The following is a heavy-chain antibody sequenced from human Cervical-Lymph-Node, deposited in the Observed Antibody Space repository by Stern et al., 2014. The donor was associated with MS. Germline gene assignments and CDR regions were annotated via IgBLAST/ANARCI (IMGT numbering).Heavy chain of an antibody. CDR2: MNTDSGDT. J-gene: IGHJ1*01. Sequence: QVQLGESGAEVRKPGASVRLSCKASGYIFTSDDINWVRQGSGPGVEWMGCMNTDSGDTGFEQKFRGRVTMTRDISTSTAYMELSSLASEDTAVYYGTKAWGHWGQGTQVTVSS. D-gene: IGHD7-27*01. CDR1: GYIFTSDD. V-gene: IGHV1-8*01. CDR3: TKAWGH.